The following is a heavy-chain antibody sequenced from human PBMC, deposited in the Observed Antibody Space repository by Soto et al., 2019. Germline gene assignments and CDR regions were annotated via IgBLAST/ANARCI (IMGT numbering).Heavy chain of an antibody. CDR2: IDTDGSTT. J-gene: IGHJ4*02. Sequence: PWGSLRLSCATSGFTFSNYWMHWVRQVPGRGLVWVSRIDTDGSTTSYADFAKGRFTISRDNAKSTLSLQMNSLRAEDTAIYYCACSRRPARLGPKGAIDYWGQGTLVTVSS. V-gene: IGHV3-74*01. D-gene: IGHD2-15*01. CDR1: GFTFSNYW. CDR3: ACSRRPARLGPKGAIDY.